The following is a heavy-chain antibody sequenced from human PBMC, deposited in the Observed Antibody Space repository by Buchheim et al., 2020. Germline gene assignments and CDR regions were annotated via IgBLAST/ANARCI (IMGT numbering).Heavy chain of an antibody. CDR1: GYTFTDYF. J-gene: IGHJ5*02. V-gene: IGHV1-46*01. D-gene: IGHD3-22*01. CDR2: INPSGGSP. CDR3: ARGPYFDTSGYYHSNWFDP. Sequence: QVQLVQSGAEVKKSGASVKVSCKASGYTFTDYFVHWARRAPGQGLEWVGLINPSGGSPDYAQKFQGRVTMTRDTSTSTVYMDLSSLSSDDTAVYFCARGPYFDTSGYYHSNWFDPWGQGTL.